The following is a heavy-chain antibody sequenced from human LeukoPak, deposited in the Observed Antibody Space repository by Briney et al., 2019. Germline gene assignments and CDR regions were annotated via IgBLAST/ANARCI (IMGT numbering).Heavy chain of an antibody. D-gene: IGHD5-24*01. J-gene: IGHJ4*02. Sequence: GGSLRLSCATSGFTFTSHVMTWVRQAPGKGPEWVAGISGSGSNTRYADSVRGRFTISRDNSKNTVYLQMNSVRAEDTAVYYCARASRDGYNFDYWGQGTLVTVSS. CDR2: ISGSGSNT. CDR1: GFTFTSHV. CDR3: ARASRDGYNFDY. V-gene: IGHV3-23*01.